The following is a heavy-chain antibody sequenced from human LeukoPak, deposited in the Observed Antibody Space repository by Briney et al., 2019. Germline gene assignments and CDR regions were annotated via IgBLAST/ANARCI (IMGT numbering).Heavy chain of an antibody. CDR3: AKRGVVIRVILVGFHKEAYYFDS. D-gene: IGHD3-22*01. V-gene: IGHV3-23*01. CDR1: GITLSNYA. CDR2: ISDSGGRT. J-gene: IGHJ4*02. Sequence: GGSPRLSCAVSGITLSNYAMSWVRQAPGKGLEWVGGISDSGGRTNYADSVKGRFTISRDNPKNTLYLQMNSLRAEDTAVYFCAKRGVVIRVILVGFHKEAYYFDSWGQGALVTVSS.